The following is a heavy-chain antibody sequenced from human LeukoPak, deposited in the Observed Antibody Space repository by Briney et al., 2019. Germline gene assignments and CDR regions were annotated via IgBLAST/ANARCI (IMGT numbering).Heavy chain of an antibody. CDR3: ARYVVTRGYSFDY. J-gene: IGHJ4*02. Sequence: SETLSLTCTVSGGSIGSSSYYWGWVRQPPGKGPEWIRTIYYSGTTYYNPSLKSRVTVSVDTSKNQFSLRLSSVTAADTAVYFCARYVVTRGYSFDYWGQGTLVTVSS. CDR1: GGSIGSSSYY. D-gene: IGHD4-23*01. CDR2: IYYSGTT. V-gene: IGHV4-39*01.